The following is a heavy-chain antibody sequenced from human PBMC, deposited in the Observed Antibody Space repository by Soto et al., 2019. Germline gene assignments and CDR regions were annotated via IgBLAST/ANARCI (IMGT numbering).Heavy chain of an antibody. Sequence: ASVKVSCKASGYTFTSYYMHWVRQAPGQGLEWMGIINPSGGSTSYAQKFQGRVTMTRDTSTSTVYMELSSLRSEDTAVYYCASETTVTTTLNAFEIWGQGTMVTVSS. CDR1: GYTFTSYY. V-gene: IGHV1-46*03. CDR2: INPSGGST. CDR3: ASETTVTTTLNAFEI. D-gene: IGHD4-17*01. J-gene: IGHJ3*02.